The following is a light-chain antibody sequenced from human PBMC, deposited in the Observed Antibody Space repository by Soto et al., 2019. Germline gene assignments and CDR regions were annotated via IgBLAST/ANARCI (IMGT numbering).Light chain of an antibody. J-gene: IGKJ1*01. Sequence: EIVMTQSPATLSVSPGERATLSCRDSQSVSSNLAWYQQKPGQAPRLLIYGASTRATGIPARFSGSGSGTAFTLTISSLQSEDFAVYYCQQYNNWPGTFGQGTKVEIK. CDR1: QSVSSN. V-gene: IGKV3-15*01. CDR2: GAS. CDR3: QQYNNWPGT.